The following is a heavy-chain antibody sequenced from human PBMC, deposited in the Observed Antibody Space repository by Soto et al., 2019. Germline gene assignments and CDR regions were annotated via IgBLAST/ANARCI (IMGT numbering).Heavy chain of an antibody. CDR1: GDSISNSRFY. V-gene: IGHV4-39*01. CDR2: IYHTGNA. J-gene: IGHJ5*02. D-gene: IGHD3-22*01. CDR3: ARDYFDSSDYTTNWFDP. Sequence: SETLSLTCSVSGDSISNSRFYWAWICQPPGEGLEWIGSIYHTGNAYYNPSLKSRVTIFVDTSKNQFSLKLTSVTAADTALYYCARDYFDSSDYTTNWFDPWGQGTLVTVS.